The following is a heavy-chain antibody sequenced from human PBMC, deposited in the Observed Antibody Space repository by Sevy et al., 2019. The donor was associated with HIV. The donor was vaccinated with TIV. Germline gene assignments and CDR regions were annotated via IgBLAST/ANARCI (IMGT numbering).Heavy chain of an antibody. CDR1: GFTFSSYE. CDR2: ISSSGTTV. Sequence: GGSLRLSCAASGFTFSSYEMTWVRQAPGKGLEWVSSISSSGTTVYYGDSVEGRFTISRDNPKNSLYLRMNSLRAEDTAVYYCARKGGAYDIGFDPWGQGTLVTVSS. D-gene: IGHD3-22*01. J-gene: IGHJ5*02. CDR3: ARKGGAYDIGFDP. V-gene: IGHV3-48*03.